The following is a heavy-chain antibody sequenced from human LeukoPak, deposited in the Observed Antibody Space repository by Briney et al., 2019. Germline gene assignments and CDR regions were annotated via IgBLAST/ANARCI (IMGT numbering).Heavy chain of an antibody. CDR2: ISAYNGNT. D-gene: IGHD1-26*01. J-gene: IGHJ5*02. Sequence: ASVKVSCKASGYTFTSYGISWVRQAPGQGLEWMGWISAYNGNTNYAQKLQGRVTMTTDTSMSTAYMELRSLRSDDTAVYYCARGPLFGWELRPFDPWGQGTLVTVSS. CDR3: ARGPLFGWELRPFDP. V-gene: IGHV1-18*01. CDR1: GYTFTSYG.